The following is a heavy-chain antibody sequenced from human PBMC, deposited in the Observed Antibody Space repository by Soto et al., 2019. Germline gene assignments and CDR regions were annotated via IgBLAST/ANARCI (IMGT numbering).Heavy chain of an antibody. CDR1: GFTFSSYD. J-gene: IGHJ5*02. D-gene: IGHD6-13*01. CDR2: IGTAGDT. V-gene: IGHV3-13*01. Sequence: GGSLRLSCAASGFTFSSYDMRWVRQATGKGLEWVSAIGTAGDTYYPGSVKGRFTISRENAKNSLYLQMNSLRAGDTAVYYCARGPSLRSSSWYWFDPWGQGTLVTVSS. CDR3: ARGPSLRSSSWYWFDP.